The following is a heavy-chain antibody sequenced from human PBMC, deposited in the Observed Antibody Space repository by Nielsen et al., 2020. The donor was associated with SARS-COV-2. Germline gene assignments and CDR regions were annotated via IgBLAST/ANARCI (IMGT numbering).Heavy chain of an antibody. CDR3: AMGFDP. CDR1: GGSIRTFS. CDR2: ISSNAGT. Sequence: SETLSLTCTVSGGSIRTFSWTWIRQPPGKGLEWLGYISSNAGTNYSPSLQSRITFLVDTSKNQFSLKLSSVTAADTAVYYCAMGFDPWGQGTLVTVSS. V-gene: IGHV4-59*01. J-gene: IGHJ5*02.